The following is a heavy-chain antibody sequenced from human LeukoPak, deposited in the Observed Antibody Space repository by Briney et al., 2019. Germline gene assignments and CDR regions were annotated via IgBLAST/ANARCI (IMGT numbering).Heavy chain of an antibody. CDR1: GFTFSSYG. V-gene: IGHV3-23*01. Sequence: GGSLRLSCAASGFTFSSYGMSWVRQAPGKGLEWVSAISGSGGSTYYADSVKGRFTISRDNSKNTLYLQMNSLRAEDTAVYYCVYGPLLAGWFDPWGQGTLVTVSS. CDR2: ISGSGGST. D-gene: IGHD2-8*01. CDR3: VYGPLLAGWFDP. J-gene: IGHJ5*02.